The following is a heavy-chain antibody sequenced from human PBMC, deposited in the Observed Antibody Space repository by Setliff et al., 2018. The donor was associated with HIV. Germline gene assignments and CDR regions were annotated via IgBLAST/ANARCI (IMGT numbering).Heavy chain of an antibody. CDR1: GGSFNSYY. J-gene: IGHJ4*02. D-gene: IGHD3-16*01. V-gene: IGHV4-4*07. CDR3: ARGVWTATGKPFHFDH. CDR2: IFYTGTP. Sequence: SETLSLTCSVSGGSFNSYYWTWIRQPAGKGPEWIGLIFYTGTPSYNYSLDGRVTLSVDSSKKTFSLSLRSVTAADTAVYFCARGVWTATGKPFHFDHWGQGKLATV.